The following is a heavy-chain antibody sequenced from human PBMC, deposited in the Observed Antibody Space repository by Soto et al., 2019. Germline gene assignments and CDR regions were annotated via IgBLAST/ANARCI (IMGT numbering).Heavy chain of an antibody. J-gene: IGHJ4*02. Sequence: GESLKISCKGSGYSFTSYWIGWVCQMPGKGLEWMGIIYPGDSDTRYSPSFQGQVTISADKSISTAYLQWSSLKASDTAMYYCARPLLRYFDWSPVSYWGQGTLVTVSS. D-gene: IGHD3-9*01. CDR2: IYPGDSDT. CDR1: GYSFTSYW. CDR3: ARPLLRYFDWSPVSY. V-gene: IGHV5-51*01.